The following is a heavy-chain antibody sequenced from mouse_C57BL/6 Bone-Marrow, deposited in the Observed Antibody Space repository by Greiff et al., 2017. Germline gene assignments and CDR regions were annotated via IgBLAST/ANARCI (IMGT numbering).Heavy chain of an antibody. D-gene: IGHD1-1*01. J-gene: IGHJ1*03. CDR2: FHPYNDDT. CDR3: ARPYYYGSRGWYFDV. Sequence: VQLQQSGAELVKPGASVKMSCKASGYTFTTYPIEWMKQNHGKSLEWIGNFHPYNDDTKYNEKFKGKATLTVEKSSSTVYLELSRLTSDDSAVYYCARPYYYGSRGWYFDVWGTGTTVTVSS. CDR1: GYTFTTYP. V-gene: IGHV1-47*01.